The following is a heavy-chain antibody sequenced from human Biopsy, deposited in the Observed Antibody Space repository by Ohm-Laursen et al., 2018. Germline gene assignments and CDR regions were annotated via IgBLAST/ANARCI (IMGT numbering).Heavy chain of an antibody. CDR3: ARDSGGGDSINGWYDALDL. Sequence: SLRLSCVASGFTFSQYWMTWVRQSPGKGLEWVANINKDGSVTNYLDSVKGRFAVPRDNAKNSAYLQMNSLRTEDTAIYYCARDSGGGDSINGWYDALDLWGRGTTVTVSS. J-gene: IGHJ3*01. V-gene: IGHV3-7*01. CDR1: GFTFSQYW. CDR2: INKDGSVT. D-gene: IGHD2-8*01.